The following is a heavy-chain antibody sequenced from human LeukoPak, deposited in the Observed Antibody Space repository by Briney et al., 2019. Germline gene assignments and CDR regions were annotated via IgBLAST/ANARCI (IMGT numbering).Heavy chain of an antibody. V-gene: IGHV3-21*01. CDR2: ISSSSSYI. D-gene: IGHD1-26*01. J-gene: IGHJ4*02. CDR3: APSTYSGSPPFDY. Sequence: GGSLRLSCAASGFSLSDHYMDWVRQAPGNGLEWVSSISSSSSYIYYADSVKGRFTISRDNAKNSLYLQMNSLRGEDTAVYYCAPSTYSGSPPFDYWGQGTLVTVSS. CDR1: GFSLSDHY.